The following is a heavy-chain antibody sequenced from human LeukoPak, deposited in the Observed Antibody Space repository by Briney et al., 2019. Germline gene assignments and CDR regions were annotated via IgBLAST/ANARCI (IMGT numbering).Heavy chain of an antibody. J-gene: IGHJ5*02. D-gene: IGHD2-2*02. CDR2: IIPIFGTA. V-gene: IGHV1-69*06. Sequence: SVKVSCKASGGTFSNYAISWVRQAPGQGLEWMGGIIPIFGTANYAQKFRGGVTITADKSTSTAYMELSSLRSEDTAVYYCARDRPGRYCSSTSCYTASPFDPWGQGTLVIVSS. CDR1: GGTFSNYA. CDR3: ARDRPGRYCSSTSCYTASPFDP.